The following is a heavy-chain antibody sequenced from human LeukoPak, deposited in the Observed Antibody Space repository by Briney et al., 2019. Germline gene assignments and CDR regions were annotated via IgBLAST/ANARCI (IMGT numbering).Heavy chain of an antibody. D-gene: IGHD2-2*01. CDR3: TTLSSTSCY. CDR1: GFTFSSYA. V-gene: IGHV3-30-3*01. Sequence: GGSLRLSCAASGFTFSSYAMHWVRQAPGKGLEWVAVISYDGSNKYYADSVKGRFTISRDNSKNTLYLQMNSLRAEDTAVYYCTTLSSTSCYWGQGTLVTVSS. CDR2: ISYDGSNK. J-gene: IGHJ4*02.